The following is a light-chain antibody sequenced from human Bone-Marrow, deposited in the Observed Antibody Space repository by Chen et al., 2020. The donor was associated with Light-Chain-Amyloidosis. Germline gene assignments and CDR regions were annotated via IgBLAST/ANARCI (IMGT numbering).Light chain of an antibody. Sequence: QSALTQPASVSGSAGQSIPISCTGTSADVGTYNYVSWYQQHPGQAPSVIIYAVSNRPSGVSNRFSGSKSGNTASLTISGLQAEDESDYYCSSFPSSSSYVFGPGTKVTVL. CDR1: SADVGTYNY. J-gene: IGLJ1*01. CDR3: SSFPSSSSYV. CDR2: AVS. V-gene: IGLV2-14*01.